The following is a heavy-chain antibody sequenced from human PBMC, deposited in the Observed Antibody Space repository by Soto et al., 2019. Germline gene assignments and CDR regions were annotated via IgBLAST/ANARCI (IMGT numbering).Heavy chain of an antibody. CDR1: GGTFNNYP. Sequence: GASVKVSCKASGGTFNNYPITWVRQAPGEGLEWMGGSIPIYGTANYAQKFKGRVTITVDESTSTAYMELSSLRSEDTAVHYCARGRGYSGDDHYYYFDMDVWGQGTTVTVSS. CDR2: SIPIYGTA. V-gene: IGHV1-69*13. CDR3: ARGRGYSGDDHYYYFDMDV. D-gene: IGHD5-12*01. J-gene: IGHJ6*02.